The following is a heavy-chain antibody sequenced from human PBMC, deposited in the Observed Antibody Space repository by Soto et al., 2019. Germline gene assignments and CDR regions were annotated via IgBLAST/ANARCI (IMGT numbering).Heavy chain of an antibody. Sequence: VQLVQSGPEVKKPGSSVKVSCKASTDTFPNYAITWVRQAPGQGLEWVGGIIPVLASITYAQKFQGRVSITADESTSTAYMELSSLTSDDTAVYYCACYWANSLKNWLDPWGQGTLVTVSS. V-gene: IGHV1-69*01. CDR2: IIPVLASI. D-gene: IGHD2-15*01. J-gene: IGHJ5*02. CDR3: ACYWANSLKNWLDP. CDR1: TDTFPNYA.